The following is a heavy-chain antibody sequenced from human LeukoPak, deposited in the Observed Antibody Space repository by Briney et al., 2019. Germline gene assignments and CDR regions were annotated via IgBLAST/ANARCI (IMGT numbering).Heavy chain of an antibody. J-gene: IGHJ3*02. Sequence: GGSLRLSCAASGFTFSSYGMHWVRQAPGKGLEWVAVIWYDGSNKYYADSVKGRFTISRDNSKNTLYLQMSSLRAEDTAVYYCARDRGSYFSGAFDIWGQGTMVTVSS. D-gene: IGHD1-26*01. CDR3: ARDRGSYFSGAFDI. CDR1: GFTFSSYG. V-gene: IGHV3-33*01. CDR2: IWYDGSNK.